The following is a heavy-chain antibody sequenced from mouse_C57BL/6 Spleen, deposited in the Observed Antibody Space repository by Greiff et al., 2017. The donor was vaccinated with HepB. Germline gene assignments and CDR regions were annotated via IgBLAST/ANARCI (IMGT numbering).Heavy chain of an antibody. D-gene: IGHD2-2*01. CDR2: INPGSGGT. J-gene: IGHJ4*01. V-gene: IGHV1-54*01. CDR1: GYAFTNYL. Sequence: VQLQQSGAELVRPGTSVKVSCKASGYAFTNYLIEWVKQRPGQGLEWIGVINPGSGGTNYNEKFKGKATLTADKSSSTAYMQLRSLTSEDSSVYYCARERLTRAKDYWGKGTSVTVSS. CDR3: ARERLTRAKDY.